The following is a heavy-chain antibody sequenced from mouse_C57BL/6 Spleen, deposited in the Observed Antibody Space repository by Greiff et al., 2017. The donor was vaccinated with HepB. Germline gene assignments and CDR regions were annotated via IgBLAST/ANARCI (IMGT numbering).Heavy chain of an antibody. V-gene: IGHV5-16*01. Sequence: EVKLMESEGGLVQPGSSMKLSCTASGFTFSDYYMAWVRQVPEKGLEWVANINYDGSSTYYLDSLKSRFIISRDNAKNILYLQMSSLKSEDTATYYCARVGDGYDERFFDYWGQGTTLTVSS. J-gene: IGHJ2*01. CDR3: ARVGDGYDERFFDY. CDR1: GFTFSDYY. CDR2: INYDGSST. D-gene: IGHD2-2*01.